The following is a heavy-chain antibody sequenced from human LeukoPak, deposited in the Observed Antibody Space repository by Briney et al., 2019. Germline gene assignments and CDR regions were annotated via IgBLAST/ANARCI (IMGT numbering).Heavy chain of an antibody. D-gene: IGHD2-15*01. CDR3: GRFGYVAAVDS. J-gene: IGHJ4*02. Sequence: GGSLRLSCTASGFTFSSYWMTWVRQAPGKGLEWVANIEPAGSATYYVDSVKGRFTISRDNAKNLLYLQMNSLRAEDSAVYHCGRFGYVAAVDSWGQGALVTLSS. V-gene: IGHV3-7*01. CDR1: GFTFSSYW. CDR2: IEPAGSAT.